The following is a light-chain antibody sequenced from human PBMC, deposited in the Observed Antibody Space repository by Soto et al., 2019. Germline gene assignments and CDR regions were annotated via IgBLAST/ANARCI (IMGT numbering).Light chain of an antibody. V-gene: IGKV3-15*01. J-gene: IGKJ2*01. CDR1: QSVSSN. CDR3: QQYNDGPRHT. Sequence: EIVMTQYPASLSVSPGERATLSCRASQSVSSNLAWYQLKPAQAPRLLIYGASTRATGIPARFSASGSGTEFTLTISSLQYEDFAVYYCQQYNDGPRHTFGQGTQLEIK. CDR2: GAS.